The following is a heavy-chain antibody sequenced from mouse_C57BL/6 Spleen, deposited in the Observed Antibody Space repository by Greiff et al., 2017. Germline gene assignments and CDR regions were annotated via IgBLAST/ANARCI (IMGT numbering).Heavy chain of an antibody. Sequence: EVKVVESGGGLVQPGGSLKLSCAASGFTFSDYGLAWVRQAPRKGPEWVAFISNLAYSIYYADTVTGRFTISSENAKNPLYLERSSLRYEHTVMYYCARPQYYGSSSYWYFDVWGTGTTVTVSS. CDR1: GFTFSDYG. J-gene: IGHJ1*03. CDR3: ARPQYYGSSSYWYFDV. V-gene: IGHV5-15*01. CDR2: ISNLAYSI. D-gene: IGHD1-1*01.